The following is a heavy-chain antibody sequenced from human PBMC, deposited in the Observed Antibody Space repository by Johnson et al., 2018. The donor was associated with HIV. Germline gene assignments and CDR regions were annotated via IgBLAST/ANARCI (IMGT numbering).Heavy chain of an antibody. J-gene: IGHJ3*01. CDR3: AKDHPISV. V-gene: IGHV3-9*01. CDR2: ISWNSGSV. CDR1: GFTFDDYA. Sequence: VQLVESGGGLVQPGRSLRLSCAASGFTFDDYAMHWVRQAPGKGLEWVSGISWNSGSVDYADSVNGRFTISRDNAKNSLYLQMNSLRTEDTALYYCAKDHPISVWGQGTMVTVSS.